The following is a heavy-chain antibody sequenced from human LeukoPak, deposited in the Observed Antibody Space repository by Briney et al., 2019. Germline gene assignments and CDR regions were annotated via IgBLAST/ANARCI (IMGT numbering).Heavy chain of an antibody. D-gene: IGHD3-10*01. CDR2: NSDGSST. Sequence: PGGSLRLSCAASGFTFSRYWMHWVRQAPGKGLVWVSCNSDGSSTNYADSVKGRFTISRDNTKNTLYLQMNSLRAEDTAVYYCARAGKTGAAAFGIWGQGTMVTVSS. V-gene: IGHV3-74*01. CDR3: ARAGKTGAAAFGI. J-gene: IGHJ3*02. CDR1: GFTFSRYW.